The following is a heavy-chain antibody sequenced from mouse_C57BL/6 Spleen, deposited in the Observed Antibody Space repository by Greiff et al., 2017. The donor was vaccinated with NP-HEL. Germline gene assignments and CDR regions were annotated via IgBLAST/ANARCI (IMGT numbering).Heavy chain of an antibody. CDR2: INPSTGGT. V-gene: IGHV1-42*01. J-gene: IGHJ4*01. Sequence: EVQLVESGPELVKPGASVKISCKASGYSFTGYYMNWVKQSPEKSLEWIGEINPSTGGTTYNQKFKAKATLTVDKSSSTAYMQLKSLTSEDSAVYYCARGGWEGYAMDYWGQGTSVTVSS. CDR3: ARGGWEGYAMDY. CDR1: GYSFTGYY. D-gene: IGHD3-3*01.